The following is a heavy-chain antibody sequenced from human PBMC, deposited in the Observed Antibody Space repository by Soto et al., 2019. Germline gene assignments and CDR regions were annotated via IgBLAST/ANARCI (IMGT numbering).Heavy chain of an antibody. D-gene: IGHD1-26*01. CDR2: ISSSSSYI. J-gene: IGHJ4*02. V-gene: IGHV3-21*01. Sequence: EVQLVESGGGLVKPGGSLRLSCAASGFTFSTYSMNWVRQAPGKGLEWVSSISSSSSYIYYADSVKGRFTISRDNAKNSLYLQMHSLRAEDTAVYDCARETGVGVAWGQGALVTVSS. CDR3: ARETGVGVA. CDR1: GFTFSTYS.